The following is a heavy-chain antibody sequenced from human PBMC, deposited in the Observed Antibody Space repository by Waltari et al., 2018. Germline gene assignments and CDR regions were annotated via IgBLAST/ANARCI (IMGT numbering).Heavy chain of an antibody. CDR3: ARDRFGQQLVHDAFDI. D-gene: IGHD6-13*01. CDR1: GFTFSSYS. Sequence: EVQLVESGGGLVKPGGSLRLSCAASGFTFSSYSMTWVRQAPGKGLEWVSSISSSSSYIYYADSVKGRFTISRDNAKNSLYLQMNSLRAEDTAVYYCARDRFGQQLVHDAFDIWGQGTMVTVSS. J-gene: IGHJ3*02. CDR2: ISSSSSYI. V-gene: IGHV3-21*02.